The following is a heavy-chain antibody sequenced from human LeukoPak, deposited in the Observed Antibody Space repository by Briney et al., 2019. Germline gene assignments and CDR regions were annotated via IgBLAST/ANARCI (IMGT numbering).Heavy chain of an antibody. V-gene: IGHV1-2*02. CDR3: ARVFTAGYSSSWYQDY. J-gene: IGHJ4*02. CDR2: INPNSGGT. CDR1: GYTFTGYY. D-gene: IGHD6-13*01. Sequence: ASVKVSCKASGYTFTGYYMHWVRQAPGQGLEWMGWINPNSGGTNYAQKFQGRVTMTRDTSISTAYMELSRLRSDDTAVYYCARVFTAGYSSSWYQDYWGQGTLVTVSS.